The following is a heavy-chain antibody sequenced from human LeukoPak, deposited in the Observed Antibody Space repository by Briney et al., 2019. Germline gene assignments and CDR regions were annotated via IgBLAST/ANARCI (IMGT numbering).Heavy chain of an antibody. Sequence: ASVKVSCKASGYTFTSYGISWVRQAPGQGLEWMGWIDPNSGDTNYAQKFQGSVTVTRDTSITTAYMELNSLRSDDTAVYYCARASPYSTSSGFAFWGQGTPVTVSS. CDR2: IDPNSGDT. V-gene: IGHV1-2*02. J-gene: IGHJ4*02. CDR3: ARASPYSTSSGFAF. CDR1: GYTFTSYG. D-gene: IGHD6-6*01.